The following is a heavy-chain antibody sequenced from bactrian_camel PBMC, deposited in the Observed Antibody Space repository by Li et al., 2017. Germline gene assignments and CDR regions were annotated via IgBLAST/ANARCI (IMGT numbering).Heavy chain of an antibody. V-gene: IGHV3S55*01. CDR3: TADQSGTLWVSSYNV. CDR2: VSRDGST. D-gene: IGHD2*01. CDR1: GLTSDEAD. J-gene: IGHJ4*01. Sequence: VQLVESGGGSVRAGGSLRLSCTASGLTSDEADMGWYRQGPGNPCELVSYVSRDGSTYYADSVKGRFTISQDNAKNTLYLQMNSLETEDTARYYCTADQSGTLWVSSYNVWGRGTQVTVS.